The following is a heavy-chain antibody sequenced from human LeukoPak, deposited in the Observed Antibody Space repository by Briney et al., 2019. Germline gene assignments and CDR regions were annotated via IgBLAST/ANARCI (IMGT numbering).Heavy chain of an antibody. CDR3: AKDHGYDSSGYYCVLYTTRFDY. J-gene: IGHJ4*02. CDR1: GFTFSSYA. CDR2: ISGSGGST. D-gene: IGHD3-22*01. V-gene: IGHV3-23*01. Sequence: SGGSLRLSCAASGFTFSSYAMSWVRQAPGKGLEWVSAISGSGGSTYYADSVKGRFTISRDNSKNTLYLQMNSLRAEDTAVYYCAKDHGYDSSGYYCVLYTTRFDYWGQGTLVTVSS.